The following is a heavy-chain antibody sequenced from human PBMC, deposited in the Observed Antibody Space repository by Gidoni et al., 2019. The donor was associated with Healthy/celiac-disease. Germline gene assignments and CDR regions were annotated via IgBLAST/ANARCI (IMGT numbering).Heavy chain of an antibody. V-gene: IGHV1-69*06. CDR3: ARDWGGPVGATTSAFDI. D-gene: IGHD1-26*01. J-gene: IGHJ3*02. CDR1: GGTFSSYA. Sequence: QVQLVQSGAEVKKPGSSVKVSCKASGGTFSSYAISWVRQAPGQGLEWMGGIIPIFGTANYAQKFQGRVTITADKSTSTAYMELSSLRSEDTAVYYCARDWGGPVGATTSAFDIWGQGTMVTVSS. CDR2: IIPIFGTA.